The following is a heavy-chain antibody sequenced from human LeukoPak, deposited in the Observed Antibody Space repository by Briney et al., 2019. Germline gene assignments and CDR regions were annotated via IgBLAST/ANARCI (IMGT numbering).Heavy chain of an antibody. D-gene: IGHD2-2*03. J-gene: IGHJ3*02. CDR1: GGSFSGYY. CDR2: INHSGST. Sequence: KPSETLSLTCAVYGGSFSGYYWSWIRQPPGKGLEWIGEINHSGSTNYNPSLKSRVTISVDTSKNQFSLKLSSVTAADTAVYYCARGLWISARNALDIWGQGTMVTVSS. V-gene: IGHV4-34*01. CDR3: ARGLWISARNALDI.